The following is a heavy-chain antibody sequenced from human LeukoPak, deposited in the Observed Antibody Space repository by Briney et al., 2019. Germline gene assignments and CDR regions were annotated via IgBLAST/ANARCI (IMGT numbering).Heavy chain of an antibody. V-gene: IGHV1-2*02. D-gene: IGHD6-19*01. CDR2: VHPNSGDT. Sequence: ASVKVSCKASGYTFTAHHLHRVRRAPGQGLEWMGWVHPNSGDTNYAQKFQGRVTMTRDTSMSTAYMELSTLRFDDTAVYYCTWGSGMKFDQWGQGTLVTVSS. CDR3: TWGSGMKFDQ. CDR1: GYTFTAHH. J-gene: IGHJ4*02.